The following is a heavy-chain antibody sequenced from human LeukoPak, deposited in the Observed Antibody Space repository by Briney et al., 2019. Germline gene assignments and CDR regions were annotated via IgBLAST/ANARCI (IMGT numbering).Heavy chain of an antibody. CDR2: INPSGGST. J-gene: IGHJ4*02. Sequence: ASVKVSCKASGGTFSSYAISWVRQAPGQGLEWMGIINPSGGSTSYAQKFQGRVTMTRDTSTSTVYMELSSLRSEDTAVYYCARAASELLRDFDYWGQGTLVTVSS. V-gene: IGHV1-46*01. CDR1: GGTFSSYA. CDR3: ARAASELLRDFDY. D-gene: IGHD1-26*01.